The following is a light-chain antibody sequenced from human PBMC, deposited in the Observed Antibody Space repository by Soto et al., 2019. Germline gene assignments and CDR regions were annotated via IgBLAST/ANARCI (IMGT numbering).Light chain of an antibody. J-gene: IGLJ1*01. CDR2: DVS. V-gene: IGLV2-14*01. Sequence: QSVLTQPASLSGSPGQSITISCAGTSGDVGAYNFVSWYQQHPGKAPKLMLYDVSKRPSGVSERFSASKSGNTASLTISGLQAEDEAAYYCSSYTSSRTLYVFGTGTKVTVL. CDR1: SGDVGAYNF. CDR3: SSYTSSRTLYV.